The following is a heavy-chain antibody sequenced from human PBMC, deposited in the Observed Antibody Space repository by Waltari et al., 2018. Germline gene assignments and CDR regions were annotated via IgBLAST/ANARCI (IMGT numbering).Heavy chain of an antibody. V-gene: IGHV3-15*01. CDR1: GFTFSDAW. D-gene: IGHD1-26*01. CDR3: STGYGSNHHYYYYMDV. J-gene: IGHJ6*03. CDR2: IKTKSDGGTT. Sequence: EVELVESGGGLVKPGGSLRLPCAASGFTFSDAWMTWVGQAPGKGVEWVGRIKTKSDGGTTDYAALLKDRFSISRDDSKNTLYLQINSLKTEDTALYYCSTGYGSNHHYYYYMDVWGKGTTVTVSS.